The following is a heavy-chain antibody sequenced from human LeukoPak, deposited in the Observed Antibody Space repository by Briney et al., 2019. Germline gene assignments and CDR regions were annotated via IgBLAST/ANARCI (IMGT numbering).Heavy chain of an antibody. CDR1: GGSISSSSYY. CDR2: IYYSGST. CDR3: ARIGDKAMVFYY. Sequence: PSETLSLTCTVSGGSISSSSYYWGWIRQPPGKGLEWIGSIYYSGSTYYNPSLKSRVTISVDTSKNQFSLKLSSVTAADTAVYYWARIGDKAMVFYYWGQGTLVTVSS. D-gene: IGHD5-18*01. V-gene: IGHV4-39*01. J-gene: IGHJ4*02.